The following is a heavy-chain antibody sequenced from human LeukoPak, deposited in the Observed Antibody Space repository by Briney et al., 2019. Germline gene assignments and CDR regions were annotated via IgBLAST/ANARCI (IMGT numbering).Heavy chain of an antibody. V-gene: IGHV1-2*02. J-gene: IGHJ4*02. CDR3: AKDSYVDSGYCCY. Sequence: GASVKVSCKASGYSFTGQYMHWVRQAPGQGLEWMGWINPNSGDTNYAQKFQGRVTMTRDTSISTAYMELTRLTSDDTAVYFCAKDSYVDSGYCCYWGQGTLVTVSS. CDR1: GYSFTGQY. CDR2: INPNSGDT. D-gene: IGHD3-22*01.